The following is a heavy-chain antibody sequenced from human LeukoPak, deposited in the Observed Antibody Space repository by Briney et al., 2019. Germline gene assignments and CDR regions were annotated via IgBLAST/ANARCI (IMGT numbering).Heavy chain of an antibody. CDR2: IHYSGSS. D-gene: IGHD2-8*01. CDR1: GGSFSGYY. CDR3: ALAPNSNWFDF. V-gene: IGHV4-34*11. Sequence: SETLSLTCAVYGGSFSGYYWSWIRQSAGKGLEWIGNIHYSGSSVYNPSLKSRGTISIDTSRRQFFLKLKSVTAADTAVYFCALAPNSNWFDFWGPGTLVTVSS. J-gene: IGHJ5*01.